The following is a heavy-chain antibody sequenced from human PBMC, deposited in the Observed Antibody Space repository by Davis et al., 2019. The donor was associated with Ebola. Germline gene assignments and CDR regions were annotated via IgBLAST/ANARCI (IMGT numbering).Heavy chain of an antibody. Sequence: MPSETLFLTCAVYGGSFSGYYWSWIRQPPGKGLEWIGEINHSGSTNYNPSLKSRLTISVDTSKNQFSLKLSSVTAADTAVYYCARGVGATTGWFDPWGQGTLVTVSS. D-gene: IGHD1-26*01. J-gene: IGHJ5*02. CDR3: ARGVGATTGWFDP. CDR2: INHSGST. CDR1: GGSFSGYY. V-gene: IGHV4-34*01.